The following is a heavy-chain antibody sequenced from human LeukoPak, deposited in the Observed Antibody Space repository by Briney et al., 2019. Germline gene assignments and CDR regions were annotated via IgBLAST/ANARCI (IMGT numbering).Heavy chain of an antibody. CDR1: GYPISSGYY. D-gene: IGHD2-21*02. Sequence: ASETLSLTCTVSGYPISSGYYWGWIRPPPGKGLEWIGTIYYSGITHYNPSLKSRVTISVDTSKNQFSLNLNSVTAADTAVYYCAMRSYCSPDCYSEWFDPWGQGALVTVSS. CDR3: AMRSYCSPDCYSEWFDP. J-gene: IGHJ5*02. CDR2: IYYSGIT. V-gene: IGHV4-38-2*02.